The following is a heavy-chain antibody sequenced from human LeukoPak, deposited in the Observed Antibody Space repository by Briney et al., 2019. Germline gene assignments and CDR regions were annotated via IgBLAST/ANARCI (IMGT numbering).Heavy chain of an antibody. CDR2: ISGDGGRT. Sequence: GGSLRLSCAASGFIFDDYAMHWVRQAPGKGLEWVSLISGDGGRTYYTDSVKGRFTISRDNSKHSLYLQMNSLRTEDTALYYCTKNGGYSDAFDIWGQGTTVTVSS. D-gene: IGHD3-10*01. J-gene: IGHJ3*02. CDR3: TKNGGYSDAFDI. CDR1: GFIFDDYA. V-gene: IGHV3-43*02.